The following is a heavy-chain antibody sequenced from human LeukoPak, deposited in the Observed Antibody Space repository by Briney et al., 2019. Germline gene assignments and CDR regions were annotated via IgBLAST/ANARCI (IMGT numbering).Heavy chain of an antibody. Sequence: GETLRLSCAASGFTFSSHGMNWVRQAPGKGLEWVSGISGSGGNTYYADSVKGRFTISRDNAKNSLFLQLDSLRAEDTAVYYCARDYRGSSYGYVDYWGQGTLVTVSS. CDR1: GFTFSSHG. D-gene: IGHD5-18*01. CDR2: ISGSGGNT. J-gene: IGHJ4*02. V-gene: IGHV3-21*01. CDR3: ARDYRGSSYGYVDY.